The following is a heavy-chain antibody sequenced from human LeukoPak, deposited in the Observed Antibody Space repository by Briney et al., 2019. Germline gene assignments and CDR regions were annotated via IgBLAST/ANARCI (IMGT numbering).Heavy chain of an antibody. D-gene: IGHD3-10*01. CDR1: GFTFSSYW. J-gene: IGHJ6*04. V-gene: IGHV3-74*01. CDR3: ASTYYYGSGSYYIYYYGMDV. CDR2: INSDGSST. Sequence: GGSLRLSCAASGFTFSSYWMHWVRQAPGKGLVWVSRINSDGSSTSYADSVKGRFTISRDNAKNTLYLQMNSLRAEDTAVYYCASTYYYGSGSYYIYYYGMDVWGRGTTVTVSS.